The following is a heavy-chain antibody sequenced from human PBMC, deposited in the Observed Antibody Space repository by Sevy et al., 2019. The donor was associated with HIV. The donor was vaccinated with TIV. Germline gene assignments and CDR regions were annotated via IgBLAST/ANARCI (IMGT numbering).Heavy chain of an antibody. CDR3: TTDPIILLLVTEGVAV. D-gene: IGHD2-8*02. CDR1: GFTFSNAW. CDR2: IQSTTDGGRI. J-gene: IGHJ6*02. V-gene: IGHV3-15*01. Sequence: GRSLRLSCVASGFTFSNAWMNWVRQAPGKGLEWVGRIQSTTDGGRIDYAAPVKGRFTISRDDSKNTLYLQMNSLKTEDTAVYYCTTDPIILLLVTEGVAVWGPGTTVTVSS.